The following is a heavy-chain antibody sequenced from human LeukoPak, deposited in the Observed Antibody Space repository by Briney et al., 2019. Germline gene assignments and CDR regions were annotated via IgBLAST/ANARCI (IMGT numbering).Heavy chain of an antibody. CDR1: GYTLTELS. J-gene: IGHJ6*02. CDR3: ARDPPRIVVVVAATNYYGMGV. V-gene: IGHV1-24*01. Sequence: GASVKVSCKVSGYTLTELSMHWVRQAPGKGLEWMGGFDPEDGETIYAQKFQGRVTMTEDTSTDTAYMELRSLRSDDTAVYYCARDPPRIVVVVAATNYYGMGVWGQGTTVTVSS. D-gene: IGHD2-15*01. CDR2: FDPEDGET.